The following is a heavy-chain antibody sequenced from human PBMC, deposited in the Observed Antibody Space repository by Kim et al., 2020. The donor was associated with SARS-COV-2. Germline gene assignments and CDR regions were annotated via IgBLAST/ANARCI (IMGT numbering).Heavy chain of an antibody. J-gene: IGHJ6*02. Sequence: NPSLETRVTISVDTSKTQSSLKLSSVTAADTAVYYCARDRYSVYYYYGMDVWGQGTTVTVSS. D-gene: IGHD3-16*02. V-gene: IGHV4-30-2*05. CDR3: ARDRYSVYYYYGMDV.